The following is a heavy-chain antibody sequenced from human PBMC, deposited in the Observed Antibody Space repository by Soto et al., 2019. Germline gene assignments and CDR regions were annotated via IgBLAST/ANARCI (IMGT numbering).Heavy chain of an antibody. V-gene: IGHV4-31*03. CDR2: IYYSGST. J-gene: IGHJ4*02. D-gene: IGHD5-12*01. CDR3: ARGRRGYSGYDYSDY. CDR1: GGSISSGGYY. Sequence: QVQLQESGPGLVKPSQTLSLTCTVSGGSISSGGYYWSWIRQHPGKGLEWIGYIYYSGSTYYNPSLKSRVTISVDTSKNQCSLKLSSVTAADTAVYYCARGRRGYSGYDYSDYWGQGTLVTVSS.